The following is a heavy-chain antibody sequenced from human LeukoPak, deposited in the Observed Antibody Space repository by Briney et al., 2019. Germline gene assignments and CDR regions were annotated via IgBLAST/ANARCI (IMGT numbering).Heavy chain of an antibody. Sequence: GGSLRLSCAASGVTFSSYSMIWVRQAPGMGLEWVSSISSSSRYIYYADSVRGRFTISRDNAKNSLYLQMNSLRADDTAVYYCARDQGTPGPSYFDSWGQGTLVTASS. CDR3: ARDQGTPGPSYFDS. V-gene: IGHV3-21*01. J-gene: IGHJ4*02. CDR1: GVTFSSYS. D-gene: IGHD2-15*01. CDR2: ISSSSRYI.